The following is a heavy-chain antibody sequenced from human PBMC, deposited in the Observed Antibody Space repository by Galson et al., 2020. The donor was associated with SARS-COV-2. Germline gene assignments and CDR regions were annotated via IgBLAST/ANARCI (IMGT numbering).Heavy chain of an antibody. J-gene: IGHJ3*02. CDR2: INHSGST. CDR1: GGSFSGYY. CDR3: ARGQGDPRDYDFWSGSNNDAFDI. Sequence: SETLSLTCAVYGGSFSGYYWSWIRQPPGKGLEWIGEINHSGSTNYNPSLKSRVTISVDTSKNQFSLKLSSVTAADTAVYYCARGQGDPRDYDFWSGSNNDAFDIWGQGTMVTVSS. V-gene: IGHV4-34*01. D-gene: IGHD3-3*01.